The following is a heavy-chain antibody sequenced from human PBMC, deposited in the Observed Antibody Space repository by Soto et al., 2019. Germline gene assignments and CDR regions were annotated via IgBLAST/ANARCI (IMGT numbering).Heavy chain of an antibody. CDR2: IYYSGST. J-gene: IGHJ5*02. CDR1: GGSISSSY. V-gene: IGHV4-59*01. D-gene: IGHD5-18*01. CDR3: ARGRKGYSYANNWFDP. Sequence: SETLALTCTASGGSISSSYWSWIRQPPGKGLEWIGYIYYSGSTNYNPSLKSRVTISVDTSKNQFSLKLSSVTAADTAVYYCARGRKGYSYANNWFDPWGQGTLVTVS.